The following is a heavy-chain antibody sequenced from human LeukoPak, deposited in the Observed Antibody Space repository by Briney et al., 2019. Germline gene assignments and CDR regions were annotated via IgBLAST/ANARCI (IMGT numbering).Heavy chain of an antibody. CDR3: ARERALTGDYYDSTEPFDY. J-gene: IGHJ4*02. D-gene: IGHD3-22*01. CDR1: GGSISSGGYY. Sequence: MPSETLSLTCTVSGGSISSGGYYWSWIRQHPGKGLEWIGYIYYSGSTYYNPSLKSRVTISVDTSKNQFSLKLSSVTAADTAVYYCARERALTGDYYDSTEPFDYWGQGTLVTVSS. V-gene: IGHV4-31*03. CDR2: IYYSGST.